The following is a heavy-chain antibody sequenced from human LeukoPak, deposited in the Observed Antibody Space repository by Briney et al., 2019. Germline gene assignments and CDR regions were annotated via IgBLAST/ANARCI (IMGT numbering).Heavy chain of an antibody. J-gene: IGHJ4*02. CDR2: ISWKSGTI. D-gene: IGHD5-24*01. CDR3: VKARRDGYNSWGIFDY. V-gene: IGHV3-9*03. Sequence: GGSLRLSCAASGFTFDEYTMHWIRQAPGKGLEWVSGISWKSGTIGYADSVKGRFTISRDNAKNSLYLQMNSLRVEDMALYYCVKARRDGYNSWGIFDYWGQGTLVTVSS. CDR1: GFTFDEYT.